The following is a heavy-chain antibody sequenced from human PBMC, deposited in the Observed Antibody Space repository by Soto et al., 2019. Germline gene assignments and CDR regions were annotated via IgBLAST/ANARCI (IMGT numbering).Heavy chain of an antibody. CDR1: GYTFTSYD. V-gene: IGHV1-8*01. J-gene: IGHJ5*02. D-gene: IGHD6-13*01. CDR2: MNPNSGNT. CDR3: ARAWGYSGSSLARNWFDP. Sequence: ASVKVSCKASGYTFTSYDINWVRQATGQGLEWMGWMNPNSGNTGYAQKFQGRVTMTRNTSISTAYMELSSLRSEDTAVYYCARAWGYSGSSLARNWFDPWGQGTLVTAPQ.